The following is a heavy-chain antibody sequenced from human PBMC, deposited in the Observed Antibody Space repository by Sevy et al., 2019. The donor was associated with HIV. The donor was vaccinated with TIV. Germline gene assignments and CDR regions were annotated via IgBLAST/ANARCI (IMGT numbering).Heavy chain of an antibody. CDR2: ISSGSSYT. CDR1: GFSFSDYY. CDR3: ARSRSNYADYYFDY. V-gene: IGHV3-11*06. J-gene: IGHJ4*02. Sequence: GGSLRLSCAVSGFSFSDYYMTWIRQAPGKGLEWISYISSGSSYTNYADSVKGRFTIPRDNAKNSLYLQMNTLRAGDTAVYYCARSRSNYADYYFDYWGQGTVVTVSS. D-gene: IGHD4-17*01.